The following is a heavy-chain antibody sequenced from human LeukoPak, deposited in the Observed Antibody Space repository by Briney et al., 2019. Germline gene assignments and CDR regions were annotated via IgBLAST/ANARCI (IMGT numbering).Heavy chain of an antibody. D-gene: IGHD5-12*01. J-gene: IGHJ4*02. Sequence: ASVKVSCKASGYTFTSYAMHWVRQTPGQRLEWMGWINAGNGNTKYSQKFQGRVTITRDTSASTAYMELSSLRSEDTAVYYCARGLGPRYFDYWGQGTLVTVSS. CDR3: ARGLGPRYFDY. CDR2: INAGNGNT. V-gene: IGHV1-3*01. CDR1: GYTFTSYA.